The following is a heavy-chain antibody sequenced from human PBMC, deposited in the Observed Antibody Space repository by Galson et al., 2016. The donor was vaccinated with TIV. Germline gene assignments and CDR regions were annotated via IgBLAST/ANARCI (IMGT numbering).Heavy chain of an antibody. Sequence: CAISGDSVSSNSAAWNWIRQSPSRGLEWLGRTYYRSKWYNDYALSVKSRITINPDTSKNQFSLQLNSVTPEDTAVYYCARATPSVFGIIMTLDSWGQGTPVTVSS. CDR2: TYYRSKWYN. D-gene: IGHD3-16*01. J-gene: IGHJ4*02. V-gene: IGHV6-1*01. CDR3: ARATPSVFGIIMTLDS. CDR1: GDSVSSNSAA.